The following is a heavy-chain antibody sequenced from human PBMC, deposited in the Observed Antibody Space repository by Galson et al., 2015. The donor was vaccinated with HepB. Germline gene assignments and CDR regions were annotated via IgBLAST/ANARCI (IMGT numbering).Heavy chain of an antibody. CDR1: GFTFSTYG. V-gene: IGHV3-30*18. J-gene: IGHJ4*02. D-gene: IGHD6-19*01. CDR2: ISNDGSNK. CDR3: AKDERIAVAEY. Sequence: SLRLSCAGFGFTFSTYGIHWVRQAPGKGLEWVAVISNDGSNKYYADSVKGRYTMSRDNSKNTLYLQINSLRAEDTAVYYCAKDERIAVAEYWGPGTLVSVSS.